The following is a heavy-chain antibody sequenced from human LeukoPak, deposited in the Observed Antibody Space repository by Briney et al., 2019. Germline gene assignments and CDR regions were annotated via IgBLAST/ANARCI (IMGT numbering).Heavy chain of an antibody. J-gene: IGHJ6*03. V-gene: IGHV3-30*04. Sequence: PGKSLRLSCAASGSTFRNHAIHWVRQAPGKGLEWETVISHDGTNDYYRDSVKGRFTISRDNSKNTVLLQMNSLSPDDTAVYYCVGSPTYYYMDVWGKGTTVTVSS. CDR2: ISHDGTND. D-gene: IGHD3-10*01. CDR1: GSTFRNHA. CDR3: VGSPTYYYMDV.